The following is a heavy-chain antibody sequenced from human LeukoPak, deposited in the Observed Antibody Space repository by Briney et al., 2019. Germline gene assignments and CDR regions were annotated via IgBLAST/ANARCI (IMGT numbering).Heavy chain of an antibody. D-gene: IGHD4-23*01. V-gene: IGHV1-46*01. J-gene: IGHJ5*02. CDR3: ARGMTTVVNRNQNWFDP. Sequence: ASVKVSCKASGYTFTSYYMHWVRQAPGQRLEWMGIINPSGGSTSYAQKFQGRVTMTRDTSTSTVYMELSSLRSEDTVVYYCARGMTTVVNRNQNWFDPWGQGTLVTVSS. CDR1: GYTFTSYY. CDR2: INPSGGST.